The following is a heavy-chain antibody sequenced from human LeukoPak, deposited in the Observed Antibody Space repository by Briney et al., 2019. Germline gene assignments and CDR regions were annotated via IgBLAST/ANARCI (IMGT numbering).Heavy chain of an antibody. D-gene: IGHD2-2*01. V-gene: IGHV3-23*01. J-gene: IGHJ4*02. CDR3: AKALGYCSSTSCYEHY. CDR1: GFTFSSYA. CDR2: ISGSGGST. Sequence: GGSLRLSCAASGFTFSSYAMSWVRQAPGKGLEWVSAISGSGGSTYYADSVKGRFTISRDNSKNTLYLQMNSLRAEDTAVYYCAKALGYCSSTSCYEHYWGQGTLVTVSS.